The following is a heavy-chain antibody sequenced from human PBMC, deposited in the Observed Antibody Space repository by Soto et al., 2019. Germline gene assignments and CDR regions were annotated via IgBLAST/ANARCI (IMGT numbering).Heavy chain of an antibody. CDR2: INPNSGGT. J-gene: IGHJ6*02. Sequence: XSVKVSCKASGYTFTCYYMHWVRQAPGQGLEWMGWINPNSGGTNYAQKFQGRVTMTRDTSISTVYLELSRLRSDDTAVYYCARGGRRLRLPMYGLDVWGQGTTVTVSS. CDR3: ARGGRRLRLPMYGLDV. V-gene: IGHV1-2*02. CDR1: GYTFTCYY. D-gene: IGHD4-17*01.